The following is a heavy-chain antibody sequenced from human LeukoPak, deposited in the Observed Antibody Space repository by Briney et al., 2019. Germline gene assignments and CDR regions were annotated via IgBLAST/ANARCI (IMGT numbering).Heavy chain of an antibody. CDR2: IYHSGST. CDR3: ARLAVAVNDAFDI. J-gene: IGHJ3*02. CDR1: GYSISSGYY. V-gene: IGHV4-38-2*02. D-gene: IGHD6-19*01. Sequence: SETLSLTYTVSGYSISSGYYWGWIRQPPGKGLEWIGSIYHSGSTYYNPSLKSRVTISVDTSKNQFSLKLSSVTAADTAVYYCARLAVAVNDAFDIWGQGTMVTVSS.